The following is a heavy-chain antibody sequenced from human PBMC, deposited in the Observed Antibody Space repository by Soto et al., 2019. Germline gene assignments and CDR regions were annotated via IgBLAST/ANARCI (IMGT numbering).Heavy chain of an antibody. CDR3: ARAPYAGPSYFDY. Sequence: EVQLVESGGGLVQPGGSLRLSCAASGFTVSSNYMSWVRQAPGKGLEWVSVIYSGGSTYYADSVKGRFTISRDNSKNTLYLQMNSLRAEDTAVYYCARAPYAGPSYFDYWGQGTLVTVSS. V-gene: IGHV3-66*01. CDR2: IYSGGST. J-gene: IGHJ4*02. D-gene: IGHD6-13*01. CDR1: GFTVSSNY.